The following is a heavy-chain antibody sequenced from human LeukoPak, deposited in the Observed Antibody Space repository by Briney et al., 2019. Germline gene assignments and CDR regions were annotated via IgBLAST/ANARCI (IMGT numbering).Heavy chain of an antibody. Sequence: SETLSLTCAVYGGSFSGYYWSWIRQPPGKGLEWIGEINHSGSTNYNPSLKSRVTISVDTSKNQFSLKLSSVTAADTAVYYCARGWRGGSIGSGSRWWFDPWGQGTLVTVSS. CDR2: INHSGST. D-gene: IGHD3-10*01. J-gene: IGHJ5*02. CDR3: ARGWRGGSIGSGSRWWFDP. V-gene: IGHV4-34*01. CDR1: GGSFSGYY.